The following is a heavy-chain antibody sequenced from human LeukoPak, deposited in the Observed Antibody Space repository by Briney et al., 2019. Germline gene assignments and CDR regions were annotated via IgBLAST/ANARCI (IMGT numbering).Heavy chain of an antibody. CDR3: ARSCIAAAGPCDY. CDR2: INPNSGGT. J-gene: IGHJ4*02. D-gene: IGHD6-13*01. Sequence: ASVKVSCKASGYTFTGYYMHWVRQAPGQGLEWMGWINPNSGGTNYAQKFQGRVTMTRDTSISTAYMELSRLRSDDTAVYYCARSCIAAAGPCDYWGQGTLVTVS. V-gene: IGHV1-2*02. CDR1: GYTFTGYY.